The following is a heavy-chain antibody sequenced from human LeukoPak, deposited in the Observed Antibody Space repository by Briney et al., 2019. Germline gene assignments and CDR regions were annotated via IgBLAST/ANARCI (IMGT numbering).Heavy chain of an antibody. V-gene: IGHV1-18*01. CDR3: AREPLGYCSGGSCVSWFDP. CDR2: ISAYNGNT. J-gene: IGHJ5*02. Sequence: GASVKVSCKASGYTFTSYGISWVRQAPGQGLEWMGWISAYNGNTNYAQKFQGRVTITADESTGTAYMELSSLRSEDTAVYYCAREPLGYCSGGSCVSWFDPWGQGTLVTVSS. CDR1: GYTFTSYG. D-gene: IGHD2-15*01.